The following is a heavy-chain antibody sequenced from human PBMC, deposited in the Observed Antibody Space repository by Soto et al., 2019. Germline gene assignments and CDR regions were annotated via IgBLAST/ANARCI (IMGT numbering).Heavy chain of an antibody. J-gene: IGHJ6*03. CDR1: GGSISSYY. CDR2: IYYSGST. CDR3: ARVNRGHYYYYMDV. Sequence: QVQLQESGPGLVKPSETLSLTCTVSGGSISSYYWSWIRQPPGKGLEWIGYIYYSGSTNYNPSLTSRVTISVDTSKNQFSLKLSSVTAADTAVYYCARVNRGHYYYYMDVWGKGTTVTVSS. V-gene: IGHV4-59*01. D-gene: IGHD3-10*01.